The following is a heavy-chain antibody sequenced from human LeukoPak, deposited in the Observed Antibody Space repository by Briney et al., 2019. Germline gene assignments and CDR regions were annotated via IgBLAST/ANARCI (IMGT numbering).Heavy chain of an antibody. Sequence: SETLSLTCTVSGGSISSSSYYWGWIRQPPGKGLEWIGSIYYSGSTYYNPSLKSRVTISVDTSKNQFSLKLSSVTAADTAVYYCARKSQYYDILTGYYAEGYFDYWGQGTLVTVSS. CDR2: IYYSGST. J-gene: IGHJ4*02. D-gene: IGHD3-9*01. CDR1: GGSISSSSYY. CDR3: ARKSQYYDILTGYYAEGYFDY. V-gene: IGHV4-39*01.